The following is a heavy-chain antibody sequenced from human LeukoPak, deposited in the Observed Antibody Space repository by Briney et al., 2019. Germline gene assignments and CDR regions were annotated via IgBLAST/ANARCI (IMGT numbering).Heavy chain of an antibody. Sequence: GGSLRLSCAASGFTVSSNYMSWVRQAPGKGLEWVSVIYSGGSTYYADSVKGRFTISRDNSKNTLYLQMNSLRAEDTAVYYCAREEYGDYVGYFDYWGQGNPGHRLL. CDR2: IYSGGST. V-gene: IGHV3-66*02. CDR3: AREEYGDYVGYFDY. J-gene: IGHJ4*01. CDR1: GFTVSSNY. D-gene: IGHD4-17*01.